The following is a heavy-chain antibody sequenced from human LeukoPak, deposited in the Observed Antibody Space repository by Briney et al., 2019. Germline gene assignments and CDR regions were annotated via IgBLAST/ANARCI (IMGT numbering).Heavy chain of an antibody. V-gene: IGHV3-15*01. D-gene: IGHD6-19*01. J-gene: IGHJ4*02. CDR3: TTASPRCCSGLGY. Sequence: GGSLRLSCAASGFTFSNAWMNWVRQAPGKGPEWVGRIKSNTDGGTADYPAPVKGRFTISRDDSKNTLYLPMNSPKDEDTGVYYCTTASPRCCSGLGYWGQGTLVTVSS. CDR1: GFTFSNAW. CDR2: IKSNTDGGTA.